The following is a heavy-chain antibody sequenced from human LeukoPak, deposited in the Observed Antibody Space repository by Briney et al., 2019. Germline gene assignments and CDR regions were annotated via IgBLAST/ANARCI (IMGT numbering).Heavy chain of an antibody. D-gene: IGHD3-16*01. J-gene: IGHJ4*02. CDR1: RFTFNAYW. V-gene: IGHV3-74*01. CDR3: ARDGGVATFGGVPDY. Sequence: GGSLRLSCAASRFTFNAYWMHWVRQAPGKGLVWVSLINPDGSTTIYADSVKGRFTISRDNAKNTLYLQMSSLRAEDTAVYYCARDGGVATFGGVPDYWGQGTLVTVSS. CDR2: INPDGSTT.